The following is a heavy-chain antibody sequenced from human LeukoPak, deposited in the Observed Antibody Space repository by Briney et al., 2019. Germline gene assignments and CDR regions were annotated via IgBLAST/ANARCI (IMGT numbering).Heavy chain of an antibody. J-gene: IGHJ4*02. V-gene: IGHV4-34*01. CDR3: ARGSNRYYFDY. Sequence: SETLSLTCAVYGRSFSGYYWSWIRQPPGKGLEWIGEINHSGGTNYNPSLKSRVTISVDTSKNQFSLKLSSVTAADTAVYYCARGSNRYYFDYWGQGTLVTVSS. CDR1: GRSFSGYY. CDR2: INHSGGT.